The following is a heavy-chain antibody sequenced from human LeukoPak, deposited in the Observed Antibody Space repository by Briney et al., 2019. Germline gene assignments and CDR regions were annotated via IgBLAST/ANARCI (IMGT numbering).Heavy chain of an antibody. CDR1: GYTFTSYY. CDR3: ARECDSSGYYYFDY. D-gene: IGHD3-22*01. V-gene: IGHV1-18*04. Sequence: ASVKVSCKASGYTFTSYYMHWVRQAPGQGLEWMGWISAYNGNTNYAQKLQGRVTMTTDTSTSTAYMELRSLRSDDTAVYYCARECDSSGYYYFDYWGQGTLVTVSS. J-gene: IGHJ4*02. CDR2: ISAYNGNT.